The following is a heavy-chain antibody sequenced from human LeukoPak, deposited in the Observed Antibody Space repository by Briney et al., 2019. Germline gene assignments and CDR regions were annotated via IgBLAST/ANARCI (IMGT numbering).Heavy chain of an antibody. Sequence: GGSLRLSCAASGFTFSNAWMSWVRQAPGKGLEWVGRIKSKTVGGTTDYAAPVKGRFTISRDDSKNTLYLQMNSLKIEDTAVYYCTTDSRPNEDFWREILDMGFDYWGQGTLVTVSS. CDR3: TTDSRPNEDFWREILDMGFDY. V-gene: IGHV3-15*01. J-gene: IGHJ4*02. CDR2: IKSKTVGGTT. CDR1: GFTFSNAW. D-gene: IGHD3-3*01.